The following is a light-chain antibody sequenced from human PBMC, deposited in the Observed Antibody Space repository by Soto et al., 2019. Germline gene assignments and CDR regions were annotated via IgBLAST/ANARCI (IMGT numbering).Light chain of an antibody. CDR2: DVS. CDR1: SSDVGGYNY. Sequence: QSVLTQPASVSGSPGQSIAISCTGTSSDVGGYNYVSWYQQHPGKVPKLIIFDVSNRPSGVSNRFSGSKSGNTASLTVSGLQAEDEADYYCSSYTSSSTVVFGGGTKLTVL. CDR3: SSYTSSSTVV. J-gene: IGLJ2*01. V-gene: IGLV2-14*03.